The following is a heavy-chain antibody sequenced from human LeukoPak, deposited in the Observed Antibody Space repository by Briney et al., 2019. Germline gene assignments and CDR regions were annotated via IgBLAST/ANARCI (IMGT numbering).Heavy chain of an antibody. CDR3: ARGPDHYYYGMDV. V-gene: IGHV3-11*05. Sequence: GGSLRLSCAASGFTVSSNYMSWVRQAPGKGLEWVSYISGSSSYTNYADSVKGRFTISRDNAKNSLYLQMNSLRAEDTAVYYCARGPDHYYYGMDVWGQGTTVTVS. CDR1: GFTVSSNY. D-gene: IGHD1-14*01. J-gene: IGHJ6*02. CDR2: ISGSSSYT.